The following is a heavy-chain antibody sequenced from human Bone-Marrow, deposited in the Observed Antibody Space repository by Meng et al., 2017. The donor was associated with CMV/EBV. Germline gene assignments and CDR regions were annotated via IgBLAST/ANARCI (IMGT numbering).Heavy chain of an antibody. V-gene: IGHV1-2*02. J-gene: IGHJ5*02. D-gene: IGHD6-13*01. CDR1: GYTFTGYY. Sequence: ASVKVSCKASGYTFTGYYMHWVRQAPGQGLEWMGWINPNSGGTNYAQKFRGRVTMTRDTSISTAYMELSRLRSDDTAVYYCARGAAAGPYMWWFDPWGQGTRVTGSS. CDR3: ARGAAAGPYMWWFDP. CDR2: INPNSGGT.